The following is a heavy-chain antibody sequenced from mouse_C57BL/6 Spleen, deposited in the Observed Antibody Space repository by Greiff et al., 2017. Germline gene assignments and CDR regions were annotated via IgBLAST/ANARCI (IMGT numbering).Heavy chain of an antibody. D-gene: IGHD2-5*01. V-gene: IGHV1-78*01. CDR2: IYPRDGST. Sequence: QVKLQQSDAELVQPGASVKISCKVSGYTFTDHTIHWMKQRPEQGLEWIGYIYPRDGSTKYNEKFKGKATLTAYKSSSTAYMQLNIMTSKDSAVYFWARSSYYSNYFDYWGQGTTLTVSS. CDR1: GYTFTDHT. J-gene: IGHJ2*01. CDR3: ARSSYYSNYFDY.